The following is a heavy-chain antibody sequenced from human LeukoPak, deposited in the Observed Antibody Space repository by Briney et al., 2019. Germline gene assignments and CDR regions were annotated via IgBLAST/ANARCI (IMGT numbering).Heavy chain of an antibody. J-gene: IGHJ4*02. D-gene: IGHD6-13*01. V-gene: IGHV3-53*01. Sequence: PAGSLCLSCAAYGFTVSTNYMSWVRQAPGKGLEWVSIIYNGGSTYYADSVKGRFTISSNNYKNALYLQMNSLRAEDTAVYYCGRRRPSSWSFDHWGQGTLVTVSS. CDR3: GRRRPSSWSFDH. CDR2: IYNGGST. CDR1: GFTVSTNY.